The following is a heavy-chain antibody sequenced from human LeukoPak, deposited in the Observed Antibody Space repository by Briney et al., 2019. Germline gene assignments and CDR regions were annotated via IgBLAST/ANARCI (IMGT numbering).Heavy chain of an antibody. V-gene: IGHV1-8*01. Sequence: ASVKVSCKASGYAFTSYDINWVRQATGQGLEWMGWMNPSSGNTGYAQKFQGRVTMTRNTSISTAYMELSSLRSEDTAVYYCAREGPTHFDYWGQGTLVTVSS. J-gene: IGHJ4*02. CDR1: GYAFTSYD. CDR3: AREGPTHFDY. CDR2: MNPSSGNT.